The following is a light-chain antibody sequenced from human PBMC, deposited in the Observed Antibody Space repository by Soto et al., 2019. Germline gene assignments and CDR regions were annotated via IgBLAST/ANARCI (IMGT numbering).Light chain of an antibody. CDR1: QSVSNSY. CDR3: QQYGSSPVT. J-gene: IGKJ2*01. V-gene: IGKV3-20*01. CDR2: GAS. Sequence: EIVLTQSPGTLSLSPGEGVTLSCRASQSVSNSYLAWYQQKPGQAPRLLIYGASTRATGIPDRFSGSGSGTDFTLTISRLEPEDSAVYYCQQYGSSPVTFGQGTKLEIK.